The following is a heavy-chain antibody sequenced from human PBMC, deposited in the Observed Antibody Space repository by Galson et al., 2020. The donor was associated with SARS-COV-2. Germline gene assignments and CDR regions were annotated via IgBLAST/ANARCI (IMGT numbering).Heavy chain of an antibody. D-gene: IGHD2-2*01. J-gene: IGHJ5*02. CDR3: ARLNVVVPTAILGGGWFDP. V-gene: IGHV4-30-2*01. CDR1: GGSISSGAYS. CDR2: IYHSGST. Sequence: ASETLSLTCAVSGGSISSGAYSLSWIRQPPGKGLEFIGYIYHSGSTYYNPSLRSRVTISVDRSKTQSSLKLDSVTAADTAAYYCARLNVVVPTAILGGGWFDPWGQGTLVTVSS.